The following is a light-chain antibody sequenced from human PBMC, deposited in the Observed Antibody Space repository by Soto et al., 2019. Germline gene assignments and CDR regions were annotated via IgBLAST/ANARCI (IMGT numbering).Light chain of an antibody. CDR3: LQDYTYPFT. CDR2: AAS. CDR1: QDMRND. V-gene: IGKV1-6*02. Sequence: AIQMTQSPSSLSASVGDRVTITCRASQDMRNDLAWYQQKPGQAPKFLIYAASNLQSGVPSRFSGSGSGTNFTLTISRLQPEDFASYYCLQDYTYPFTFGQGTKLEIK. J-gene: IGKJ2*01.